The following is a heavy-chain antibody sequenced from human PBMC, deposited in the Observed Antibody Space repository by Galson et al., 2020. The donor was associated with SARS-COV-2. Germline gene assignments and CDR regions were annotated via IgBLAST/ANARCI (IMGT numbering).Heavy chain of an antibody. CDR2: INTYGNST. CDR3: VRHSSGDY. Sequence: GGSLRLSCAASGFSFSDYWMHWVRQAPGKGLVWVSRINTYGNSTNYADSVRGRFTVSRDNAMNMLYLQMNSLRAEDTAVYYCVRHSSGDYWGQGTLVTVSS. V-gene: IGHV3-74*01. CDR1: GFSFSDYW. J-gene: IGHJ4*02. D-gene: IGHD6-25*01.